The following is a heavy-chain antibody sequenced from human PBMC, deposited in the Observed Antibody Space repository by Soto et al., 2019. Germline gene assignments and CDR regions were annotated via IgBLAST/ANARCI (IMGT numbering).Heavy chain of an antibody. D-gene: IGHD5-12*01. Sequence: SVKVSCKASGYTFTSYGITLVRQAPGQGLEWMGRIIPLLNIANYAQKFQGRVTITADRSTGTAYMELNSLRSEDTAVYYCARDSPIGSTFSGYDAIEYWGQGTLVTVSS. V-gene: IGHV1-69*04. J-gene: IGHJ4*02. CDR1: GYTFTSYG. CDR2: IIPLLNIA. CDR3: ARDSPIGSTFSGYDAIEY.